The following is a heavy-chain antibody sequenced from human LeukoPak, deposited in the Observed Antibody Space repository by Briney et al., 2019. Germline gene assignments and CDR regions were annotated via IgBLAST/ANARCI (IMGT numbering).Heavy chain of an antibody. V-gene: IGHV3-30*02. CDR2: IQKDGSNK. D-gene: IGHD3-16*01. Sequence: GGSLRLSCGASGFTFRSYGVHWVRQAPGKGLEWVAFIQKDGSNKYYGDSVKGRFTISSDNSKNTLYLQMNSLRVEDTAVYYCAKEMYDYVWGSYFENWGQGTLVTVSS. CDR1: GFTFRSYG. J-gene: IGHJ4*02. CDR3: AKEMYDYVWGSYFEN.